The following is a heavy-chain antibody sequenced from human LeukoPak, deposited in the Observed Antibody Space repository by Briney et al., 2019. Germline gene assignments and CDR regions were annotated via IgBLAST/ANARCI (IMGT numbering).Heavy chain of an antibody. V-gene: IGHV4-59*01. CDR1: GGSISSYY. CDR2: IYYSGST. Sequence: SETLSLTCTVSGGSISSYYWSWIRQPPGKGLAWIGYIYYSGSTNYNPSLKSRVTISVDTSKNQFSLKLSSVTAADAAVYYCARTPRNAFIDYWGQGTLVTVSS. CDR3: ARTPRNAFIDY. D-gene: IGHD1-1*01. J-gene: IGHJ4*02.